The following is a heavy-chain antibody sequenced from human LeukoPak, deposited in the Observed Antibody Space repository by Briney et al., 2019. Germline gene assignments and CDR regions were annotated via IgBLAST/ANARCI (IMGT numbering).Heavy chain of an antibody. CDR2: IFWDDDN. D-gene: IGHD3-3*01. V-gene: IGHV2-5*02. J-gene: IGHJ5*02. CDR3: AHSRDYDFWSGYYGWFDP. CDR1: GFSLSTSGVG. Sequence: ESGPTLVKPTQTLTLTCTFSGFSLSTSGVGVGWIRQPPEKALKWLALIFWDDDNRYTPSLKSRLIITKDTSKNPVVLTMTNMDPVDTATYYCAHSRDYDFWSGYYGWFDPRGQGTLVTVSS.